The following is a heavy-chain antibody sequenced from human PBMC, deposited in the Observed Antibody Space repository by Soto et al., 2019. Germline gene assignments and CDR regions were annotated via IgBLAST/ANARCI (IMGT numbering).Heavy chain of an antibody. CDR3: AKGTSSLGWRFDY. D-gene: IGHD6-19*01. V-gene: IGHV3-23*01. Sequence: EVHLLESGGGLVQPGGSLRLSCAASGFTFSSYAMTWVRQAPGKGLEWVSGTSGSGDGTYYADTVKGRFTISRDNSKNTLALQMNSLRAEDTAVYYCAKGTSSLGWRFDYWGQGTLVTVSS. CDR1: GFTFSSYA. CDR2: TSGSGDGT. J-gene: IGHJ4*02.